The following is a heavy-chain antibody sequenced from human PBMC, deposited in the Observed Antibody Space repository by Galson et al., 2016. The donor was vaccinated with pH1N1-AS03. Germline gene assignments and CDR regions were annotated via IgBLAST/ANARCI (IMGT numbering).Heavy chain of an antibody. V-gene: IGHV1-2*04. CDR2: INTDSGVT. Sequence: SGYIFTGFYVHWVRQAPGQGLEWMGWINTDSGVTNYAQKFEAWVTMTRDTSVSTAYVELYGLKSDDTAVYYCARDPRGPCTSATCPTTYYFGMDVWGQGTTVIVSS. CDR1: GYIFTGFY. D-gene: IGHD2-2*01. CDR3: ARDPRGPCTSATCPTTYYFGMDV. J-gene: IGHJ6*02.